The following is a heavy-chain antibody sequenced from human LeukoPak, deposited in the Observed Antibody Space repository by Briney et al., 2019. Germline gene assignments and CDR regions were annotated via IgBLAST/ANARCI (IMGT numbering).Heavy chain of an antibody. V-gene: IGHV4-59*01. CDR3: ARGSGYYRRHFDY. Sequence: PSETPSLTCTVSGGSISSYYWSWIRQPPGKGLEWIGYIYYSGSTYYNPSLKSRVTISVDTSKNQFSLKLSSVTAADTAVYYCARGSGYYRRHFDYWGQGTLVTVSS. D-gene: IGHD3-3*01. CDR2: IYYSGST. CDR1: GGSISSYY. J-gene: IGHJ4*02.